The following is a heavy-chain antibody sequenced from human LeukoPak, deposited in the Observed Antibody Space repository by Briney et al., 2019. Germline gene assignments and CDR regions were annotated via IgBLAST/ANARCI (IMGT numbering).Heavy chain of an antibody. D-gene: IGHD4-11*01. CDR1: GGSFSGYY. J-gene: IGHJ4*02. Sequence: SETLSLTCAVYGGSFSGYYWSWVRQPPGKGLEWIGEINHSGSTNYNPSLKSRVTISVDMSKNQFSLKLSSVTAADTAVYYCAGSSVIGLDYWGQGTLVTVSS. V-gene: IGHV4-34*01. CDR3: AGSSVIGLDY. CDR2: INHSGST.